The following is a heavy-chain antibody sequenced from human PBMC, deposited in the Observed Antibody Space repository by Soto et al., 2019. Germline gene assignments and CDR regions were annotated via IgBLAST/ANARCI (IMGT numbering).Heavy chain of an antibody. CDR3: AHSGGAFGDMSHWDY. J-gene: IGHJ4*02. V-gene: IGHV2-5*02. CDR2: IFWDDDR. D-gene: IGHD3-16*01. Sequence: QITLKESGPPLVKPTQTLTLTCTFSGFSLTTSGVGVNWIRQPPGKALEWLAIIFWDDDRRYSPSLKCRLTITKDPSKNHVVLTMTNMDPVDTATYYCAHSGGAFGDMSHWDYWGQGTLVTVSS. CDR1: GFSLTTSGVG.